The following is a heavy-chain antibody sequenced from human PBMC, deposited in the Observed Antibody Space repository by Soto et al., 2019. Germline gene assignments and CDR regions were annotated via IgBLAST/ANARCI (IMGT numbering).Heavy chain of an antibody. Sequence: SETLSLTCTVSGGSISSYYWSWIRQPPGKGLEWIGYIFYSGSTNYNPSLKSRVTISVDTSKNQFSLKLSSVTAADTAVYYCARVGSSWYLGYYYYYMDVWGKGTTVTVSS. CDR3: ARVGSSWYLGYYYYYMDV. D-gene: IGHD6-13*01. J-gene: IGHJ6*03. CDR2: IFYSGST. CDR1: GGSISSYY. V-gene: IGHV4-59*12.